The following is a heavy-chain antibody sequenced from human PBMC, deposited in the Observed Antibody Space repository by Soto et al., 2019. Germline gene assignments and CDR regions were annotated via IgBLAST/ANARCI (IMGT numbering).Heavy chain of an antibody. V-gene: IGHV1-69*13. D-gene: IGHD1-7*01. CDR1: GGTLTHYA. CDR2: IIPVFKTS. Sequence: SVKVSCKASGGTLTHYAISWVRQAPGQGLEWMGGIIPVFKTSNYAQNFQGRLSITADESMTTAYMELSSLRSDDTAVYYCAREELPIYYYGMDVWGQGTTVTVSS. CDR3: AREELPIYYYGMDV. J-gene: IGHJ6*02.